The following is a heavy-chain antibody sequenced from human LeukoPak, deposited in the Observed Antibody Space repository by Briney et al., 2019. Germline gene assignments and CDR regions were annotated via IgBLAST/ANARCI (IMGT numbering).Heavy chain of an antibody. V-gene: IGHV1-2*02. CDR1: GNTFTGYY. CDR2: INPNSGGT. CDR3: AREVTGIAVAGTLLNFDY. D-gene: IGHD6-19*01. J-gene: IGHJ4*02. Sequence: GASVKVSCKASGNTFTGYYMHWVRRAPGQGLEWMGWINPNSGGTNYAQKFQGRVTMTRDTSISTAYMELSRLRSDDTAVYYCAREVTGIAVAGTLLNFDYWGQGTLVTVSS.